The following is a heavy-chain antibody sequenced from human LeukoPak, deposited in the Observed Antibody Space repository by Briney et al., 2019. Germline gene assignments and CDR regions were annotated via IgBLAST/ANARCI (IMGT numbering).Heavy chain of an antibody. V-gene: IGHV1-8*01. CDR3: ARGGTIFGVVSGSTFDY. J-gene: IGHJ4*02. D-gene: IGHD3-3*01. Sequence: ASVKVSCKASGYTFTSYDINWVRQATGQGLEWMGWMNPNSGNTGYAQKFQGRVTMTRNTSISTAYMELSSLRSEDTAVYYCARGGTIFGVVSGSTFDYWGQGTLVTVSP. CDR1: GYTFTSYD. CDR2: MNPNSGNT.